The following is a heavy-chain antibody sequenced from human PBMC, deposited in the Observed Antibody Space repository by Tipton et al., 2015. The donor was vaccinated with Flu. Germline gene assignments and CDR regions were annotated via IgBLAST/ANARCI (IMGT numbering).Heavy chain of an antibody. CDR1: GYTFTSYD. CDR3: ARGGLRARRSPNWFDP. Sequence: QLVQSGAEVKKPGASVKVSCKASGYTFTSYDINWVRQATGQGLEWMGWMNPNSGNTGYAQKFQGRVTMTRNTSISTAYMGLSSLGSEDTAVYYCARGGLRARRSPNWFDPWGQGTLVTVSS. D-gene: IGHD5-18*01. V-gene: IGHV1-8*01. CDR2: MNPNSGNT. J-gene: IGHJ5*02.